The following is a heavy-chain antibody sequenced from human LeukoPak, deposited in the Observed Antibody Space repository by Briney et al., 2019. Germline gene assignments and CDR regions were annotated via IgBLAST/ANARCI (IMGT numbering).Heavy chain of an antibody. CDR3: ARDDVILNGPYHYYDSSGYYYVR. J-gene: IGHJ4*02. CDR2: ISAYNGNT. D-gene: IGHD3-22*01. V-gene: IGHV1-18*01. CDR1: GYTFTSYG. Sequence: ASVKVSCKASGYTFTSYGISWVRQAPGQGLEWMGWISAYNGNTNYAQKLQGRVTMTTDTSTSTAYMELRSLRSDDTAVYYCARDDVILNGPYHYYDSSGYYYVRWGQGTLVTVPS.